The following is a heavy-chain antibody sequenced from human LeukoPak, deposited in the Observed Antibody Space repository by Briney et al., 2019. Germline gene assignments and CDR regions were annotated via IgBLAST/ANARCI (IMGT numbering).Heavy chain of an antibody. CDR2: LKSGSDGGTT. CDR1: GITISSAW. J-gene: IGHJ4*02. CDR3: TTPPD. Sequence: GGSLRLSCEAPGITISSAWMSWVAQPPGKGFEYVARLKSGSDGGTTDHAAPVKGRFTISRDDSKNTLYLQMNSLTIEGTAVYYCTTPPDWGQGTLVTVSP. V-gene: IGHV3-15*01.